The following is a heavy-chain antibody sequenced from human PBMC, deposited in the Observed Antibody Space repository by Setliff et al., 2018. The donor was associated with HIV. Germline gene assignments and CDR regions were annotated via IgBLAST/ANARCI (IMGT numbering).Heavy chain of an antibody. V-gene: IGHV4-38-2*02. CDR2: VYHDGNS. CDR1: GLSINFGYY. D-gene: IGHD1-20*01. Sequence: PSETLSLTCSVSGLSINFGYYWGWIRQPPGKGLEWIGSVYHDGNSYFNPSLKSRVTISMDTSKNQVSLRLKSVTAADTAIYYCVTSKPHNWNDGANWSDPWGQGTLVTVSS. J-gene: IGHJ5*02. CDR3: VTSKPHNWNDGANWSDP.